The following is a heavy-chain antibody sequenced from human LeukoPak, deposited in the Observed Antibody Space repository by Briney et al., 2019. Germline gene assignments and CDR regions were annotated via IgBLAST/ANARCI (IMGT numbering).Heavy chain of an antibody. Sequence: SETLSLTCAVSGYSISNGYYWVWIRQPPGRGLEWIGSLYHSDSAYYNTSLRSRVFMSVDTSKNQFSLTLSFVTAADTAVYYCARQHDSYYYYYIDVWGSGTTVTVSS. CDR1: GYSISNGYY. J-gene: IGHJ6*03. CDR3: ARQHDSYYYYYIDV. V-gene: IGHV4-38-2*01. CDR2: LYHSDSA.